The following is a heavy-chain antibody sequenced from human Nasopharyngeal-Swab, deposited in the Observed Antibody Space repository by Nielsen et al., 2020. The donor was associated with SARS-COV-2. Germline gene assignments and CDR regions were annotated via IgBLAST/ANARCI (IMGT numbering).Heavy chain of an antibody. D-gene: IGHD4-17*01. CDR1: GDPIGSDDYS. V-gene: IGHV4-30-4*07. J-gene: IGHJ6*03. CDR2: IFYSGGT. Sequence: SETLSLTYAVSGDPIGSDDYSWSWVRQPPGKGLEWIGYIFYSGGTYYNPSLNSRMTMSVDASKNQFSLTLTFLSAADTAIYYCARARLTTQRGKYTYYYYYMDVWGKGTTVTVSS. CDR3: ARARLTTQRGKYTYYYYYMDV.